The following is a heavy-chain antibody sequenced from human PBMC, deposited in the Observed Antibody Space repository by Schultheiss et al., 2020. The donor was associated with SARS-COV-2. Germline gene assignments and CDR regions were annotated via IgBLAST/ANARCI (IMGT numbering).Heavy chain of an antibody. Sequence: GGSLRLSCAASGFIFNSYGMHWVRQAPGKGLEWVAIIYFDGSNTYYADSMKGRFTISRDNSKNTLYLQMNSLRAEDTAVYYCAKDWSPYSSSWYDYWGQGTLVTVSS. CDR3: AKDWSPYSSSWYDY. CDR1: GFIFNSYG. CDR2: IYFDGSNT. V-gene: IGHV3-30*02. D-gene: IGHD6-13*01. J-gene: IGHJ4*02.